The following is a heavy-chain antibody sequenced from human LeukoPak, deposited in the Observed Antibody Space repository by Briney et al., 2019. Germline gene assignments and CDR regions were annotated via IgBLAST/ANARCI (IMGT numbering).Heavy chain of an antibody. D-gene: IGHD6-13*01. J-gene: IGHJ4*02. V-gene: IGHV3-23*01. CDR3: AKSGLSISAARQLDY. Sequence: GGSLRLSCAASGFTFSDYVMTWVRQALGKGLDWVSAIDDTGSHTDYADSVKGRFTISRDNSKNTLYLQMNSLRTEDTAIYYCAKSGLSISAARQLDYWGQGTLVTVSS. CDR1: GFTFSDYV. CDR2: IDDTGSHT.